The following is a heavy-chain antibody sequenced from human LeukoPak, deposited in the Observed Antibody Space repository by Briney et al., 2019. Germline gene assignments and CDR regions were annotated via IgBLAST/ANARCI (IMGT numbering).Heavy chain of an antibody. CDR2: IYSDGGRT. CDR3: AKEGGASRFDY. J-gene: IGHJ4*02. V-gene: IGHV3-74*01. Sequence: GGSLRLSCAASGFTFSSYWMHWVRQAPGKGLVWVSRIYSDGGRTDYADSVKGRFTISGENAKNTLYLQMNSLRAEDTAVYYCAKEGGASRFDYWGQGTLVTVSS. CDR1: GFTFSSYW. D-gene: IGHD5-12*01.